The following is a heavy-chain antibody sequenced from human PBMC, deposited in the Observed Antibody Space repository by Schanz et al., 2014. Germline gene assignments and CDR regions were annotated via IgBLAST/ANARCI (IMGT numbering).Heavy chain of an antibody. J-gene: IGHJ4*02. CDR2: VRNKNNRYTT. Sequence: EVQLVESGGGFVQPGGSLGLSCVVSGFTVSSDHMSWVRQAPGKGLEWVGRVRNKNNRYTTKYAASVKGRFTISRDDSKNSLYMQMNSLKTEDSAMYYCARSESCSRNGWPFDSWGQGTLVTVSS. D-gene: IGHD2-2*01. CDR1: GFTVSSDH. V-gene: IGHV3-72*01. CDR3: ARSESCSRNGWPFDS.